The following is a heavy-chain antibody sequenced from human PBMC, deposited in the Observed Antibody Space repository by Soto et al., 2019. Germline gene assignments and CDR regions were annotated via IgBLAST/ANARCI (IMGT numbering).Heavy chain of an antibody. CDR1: GFTFISHT. V-gene: IGHV3-21*04. Sequence: EVQLVESGGGLVKHGGSLGLSCAVSGFTFISHTLNWVRQAPGKGLAWVSSISGSGSPYYADSVKGRFTISRDNAQNSLYLQMSSLRAEDTAVYYCSREVQPVFRREYDSWGQGTLVTVSS. CDR2: ISGSGSP. J-gene: IGHJ4*02. CDR3: SREVQPVFRREYDS.